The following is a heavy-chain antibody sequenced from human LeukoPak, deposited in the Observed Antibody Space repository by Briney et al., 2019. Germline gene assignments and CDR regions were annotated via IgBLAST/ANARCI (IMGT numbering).Heavy chain of an antibody. Sequence: ASVKVSCKASGYSFTNYDINWVRQATGQGLEWMGWMNPNSGITAYAQKFQGRVTITRDTSISTAYMELSRLRSDDTAVYYCARGPRLVDAFDIWGQGTMVTVSS. CDR1: GYSFTNYD. V-gene: IGHV1-8*03. CDR3: ARGPRLVDAFDI. D-gene: IGHD3-9*01. J-gene: IGHJ3*02. CDR2: MNPNSGIT.